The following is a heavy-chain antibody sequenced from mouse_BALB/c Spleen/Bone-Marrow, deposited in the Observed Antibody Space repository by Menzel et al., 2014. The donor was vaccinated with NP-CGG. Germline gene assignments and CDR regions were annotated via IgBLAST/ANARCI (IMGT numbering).Heavy chain of an antibody. Sequence: VQLQQSGAELVKPGASVKLSCRASGYTFTNYYMYWMKQRPGQGLEWIGEINPSNGGTNFNEKFKSKATLTVDKSSSTAYMQLSSLTSEDSAVYYCTRLPHWGQGTSVTVSS. V-gene: IGHV1S81*02. J-gene: IGHJ4*01. CDR3: TRLPH. CDR1: GYTFTNYY. D-gene: IGHD5-1*01. CDR2: INPSNGGT.